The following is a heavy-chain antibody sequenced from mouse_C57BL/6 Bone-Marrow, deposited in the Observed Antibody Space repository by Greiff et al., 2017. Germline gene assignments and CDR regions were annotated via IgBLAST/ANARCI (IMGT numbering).Heavy chain of an antibody. Sequence: EVKLMESGAELVRPGASVKLSCTASGFNIKDDYMHWVKQRPEQGLAWIGWIDPENGDTEYASKFQGKATITADTSSNTAYLQLSSLTSEDTAVYYCTTKGYDGGWYFDVWGTGTTVTVSS. D-gene: IGHD2-2*01. V-gene: IGHV14-4*01. CDR1: GFNIKDDY. J-gene: IGHJ1*03. CDR2: IDPENGDT. CDR3: TTKGYDGGWYFDV.